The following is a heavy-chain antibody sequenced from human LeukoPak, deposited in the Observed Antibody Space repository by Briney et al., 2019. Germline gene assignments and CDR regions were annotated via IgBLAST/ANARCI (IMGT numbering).Heavy chain of an antibody. J-gene: IGHJ4*01. V-gene: IGHV5-51*01. CDR1: GYSFTSYW. Sequence: GESLKISCKGSGYSFTSYWIAWVRQMPGKGLEWMGIIYPGDSDTRYSPSFQGQVTISADKSISTAYLQWSSLKASDTAMYYCARHGNPYYHYSSGNPDWGQGTLVTGSP. D-gene: IGHD3-22*01. CDR3: ARHGNPYYHYSSGNPD. CDR2: IYPGDSDT.